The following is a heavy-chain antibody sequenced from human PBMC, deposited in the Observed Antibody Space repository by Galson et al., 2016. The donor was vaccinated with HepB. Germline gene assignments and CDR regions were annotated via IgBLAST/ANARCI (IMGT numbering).Heavy chain of an antibody. CDR1: GDSVSSDTAA. D-gene: IGHD1-26*01. CDR2: TYFRSEWPT. Sequence: CAISGDSVSSDTAAWNWLRQSPSRGLEWLGRTYFRSEWPTEYAFSLEGRITLSPDTSKNEVSLRLSSVTPDDSAIYYCARDRSRLGSTSFDYWGQGTPVTVSS. CDR3: ARDRSRLGSTSFDY. V-gene: IGHV6-1*01. J-gene: IGHJ4*02.